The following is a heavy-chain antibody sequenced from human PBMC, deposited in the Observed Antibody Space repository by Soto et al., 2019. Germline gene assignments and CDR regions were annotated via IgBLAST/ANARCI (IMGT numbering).Heavy chain of an antibody. D-gene: IGHD2-15*01. V-gene: IGHV3-23*01. CDR2: ISGSGGST. J-gene: IGHJ3*02. CDR3: AKDRVVEVVVVVAPSVAFDI. CDR1: GFTFSSYA. Sequence: SLRLSCAASGFTFSSYAMSWVRQAPGKGLEWVSAISGSGGSTYYADSVKGRFTISRDNSKNTLYLQMNSLRAEDTAVYYCAKDRVVEVVVVVAPSVAFDIWGQGTMVTVSS.